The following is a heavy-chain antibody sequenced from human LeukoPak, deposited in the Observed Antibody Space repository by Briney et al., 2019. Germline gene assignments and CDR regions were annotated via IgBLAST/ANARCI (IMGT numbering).Heavy chain of an antibody. J-gene: IGHJ5*02. CDR2: IIPVFGIT. CDR3: ARSDQGGSYGS. D-gene: IGHD1-26*01. Sequence: WASVTVSCKGTGDTISNYDIAWVRQAPGQGLEWMGRIIPVFGITNYAQKFQGRVVITANKSTSTVYMELSGLRSDDTAVYYCARSDQGGSYGSWGQGTRVTVSS. V-gene: IGHV1-69*04. CDR1: GDTISNYD.